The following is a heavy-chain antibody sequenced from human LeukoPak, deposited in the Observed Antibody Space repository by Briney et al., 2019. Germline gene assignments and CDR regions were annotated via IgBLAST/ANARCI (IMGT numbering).Heavy chain of an antibody. J-gene: IGHJ3*02. Sequence: GSLRLSCAASGFPFSSYAMSWIRQPPGKGLEWIGEINHSGSTNYNPSLKSRVTISVGTSKNQFSLKLSSVTAADTAVYYCARVLDAFDIWGQGTMVTVSS. V-gene: IGHV4-34*01. CDR1: GFPFSSYA. CDR2: INHSGST. CDR3: ARVLDAFDI.